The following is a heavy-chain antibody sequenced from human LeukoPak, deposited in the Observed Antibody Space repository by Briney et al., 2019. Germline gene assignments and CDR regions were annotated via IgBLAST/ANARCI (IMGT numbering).Heavy chain of an antibody. CDR2: TYYRSKWYN. Sequence: SQTLSLTCDISGDSVSSNSAAWNWIRQSPSRGLEWLGRTYYRSKWYNDYAESVKSRITINPDTSKNQFSLQLNSVTPDDTAVYYCARAPQYAHWVYDYWGQGTLVTVSS. J-gene: IGHJ4*02. CDR3: ARAPQYAHWVYDY. D-gene: IGHD2-2*01. V-gene: IGHV6-1*01. CDR1: GDSVSSNSAA.